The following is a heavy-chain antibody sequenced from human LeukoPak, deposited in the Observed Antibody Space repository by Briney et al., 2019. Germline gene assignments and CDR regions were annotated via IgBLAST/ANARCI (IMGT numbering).Heavy chain of an antibody. CDR2: MNPNSGDT. J-gene: IGHJ3*02. CDR3: ARAVITSPRSAFDI. D-gene: IGHD4-23*01. CDR1: GYTFTSYD. V-gene: IGHV1-8*03. Sequence: ASVKVSCKASGYTFTSYDINWVRQATGQGLEWMGWMNPNSGDTGYAQKFQGRVTITRNTSISTAYMELSSLRSEDTAVYYCARAVITSPRSAFDIWGQGTMVTVSS.